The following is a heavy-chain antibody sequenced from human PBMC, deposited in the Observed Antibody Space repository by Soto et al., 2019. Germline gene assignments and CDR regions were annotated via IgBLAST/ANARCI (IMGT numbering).Heavy chain of an antibody. D-gene: IGHD3-22*01. CDR1: GDSISNYY. V-gene: IGHV4-59*01. CDR3: ERDSLDSNGHHYAGYFDY. Sequence: SETLSLTCTVSGDSISNYYWSWIRQPPGKGLEWIGYIYYSGSTNYNPSLKSRATISVDTSKNQFSLKLSSVTAADTAVYYCERDSLDSNGHHYAGYFDYWGQATLVTVSS. J-gene: IGHJ4*02. CDR2: IYYSGST.